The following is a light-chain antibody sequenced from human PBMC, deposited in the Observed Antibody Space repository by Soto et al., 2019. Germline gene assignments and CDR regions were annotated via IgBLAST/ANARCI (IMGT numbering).Light chain of an antibody. CDR1: QSISSSY. J-gene: IGKJ1*01. Sequence: EIVLTQSPGTLSLSPGERATISCRASQSISSSYLAWYQQKPGQAPRPLIYGASSRATGIPDRFSGSGSGTDFTLTISRLEPEDFAVYYCQQYVSSPWTFGQGTKVEIK. CDR2: GAS. CDR3: QQYVSSPWT. V-gene: IGKV3-20*01.